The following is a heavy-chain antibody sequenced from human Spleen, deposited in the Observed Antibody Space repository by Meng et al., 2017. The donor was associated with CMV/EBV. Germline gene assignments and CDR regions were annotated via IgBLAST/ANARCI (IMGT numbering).Heavy chain of an antibody. D-gene: IGHD3-22*01. CDR1: GGSISSSSYY. CDR3: ASILYYYDSSGFDP. CDR2: IYYSGNT. Sequence: SETLSLTCTVSGGSISSSSYYWGWIRQPPGKGLEWIGSIYYSGNTYYNPSLKSRVTISVDTSKNQFSLKLSSVTAADTAVYYCASILYYYDSSGFDPWGQGTLVTVSS. J-gene: IGHJ5*02. V-gene: IGHV4-39*07.